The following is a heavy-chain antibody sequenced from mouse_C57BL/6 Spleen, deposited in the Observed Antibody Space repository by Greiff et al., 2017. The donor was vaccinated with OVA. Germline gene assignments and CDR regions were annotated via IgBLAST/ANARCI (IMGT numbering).Heavy chain of an antibody. CDR3: AIRIYDGYYFDY. CDR1: GYAFSSSW. Sequence: QVQLQQSGPELVKPGASVKISCKASGYAFSSSWMNWVKQRPGKGLEWIGRIYPGDGDTNYNGKFKGKATLTADKSSSTAYMPLSSLTSEDSAVYFCAIRIYDGYYFDYWGQGTTLTVSS. J-gene: IGHJ2*01. CDR2: IYPGDGDT. V-gene: IGHV1-82*01. D-gene: IGHD2-3*01.